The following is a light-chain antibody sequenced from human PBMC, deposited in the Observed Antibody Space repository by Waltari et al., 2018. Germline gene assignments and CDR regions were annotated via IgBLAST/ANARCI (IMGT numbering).Light chain of an antibody. Sequence: EIVLTQSPATLSLSPGERATPSCRASQSVSSYLAWYQQKPGQAPRLLIYDASNRATGIPARFSGSGSGTDFTLIISSLEPEDFAVYFCQQRSHLITFGQGTRLEIK. CDR3: QQRSHLIT. J-gene: IGKJ5*01. CDR1: QSVSSY. V-gene: IGKV3-11*01. CDR2: DAS.